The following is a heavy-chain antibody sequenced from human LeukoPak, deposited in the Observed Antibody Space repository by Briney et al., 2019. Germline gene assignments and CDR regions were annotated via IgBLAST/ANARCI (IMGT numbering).Heavy chain of an antibody. J-gene: IGHJ4*02. CDR1: GFTFSSYA. CDR3: AKRGVVIRAVIIVGFHKEAYYFDY. D-gene: IGHD3-10*01. Sequence: GGPLRLSCAASGFTFSSYAMSWVRQAPGKGLEWVAGISDGGGSRNYADSVKGRFTISRDNPKNTLYLQMNSLRAEDTAVYFCAKRGVVIRAVIIVGFHKEAYYFDYWGQGALVTVSS. CDR2: ISDGGGSR. V-gene: IGHV3-23*01.